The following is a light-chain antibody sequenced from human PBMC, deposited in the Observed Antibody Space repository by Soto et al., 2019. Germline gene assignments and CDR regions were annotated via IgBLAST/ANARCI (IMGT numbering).Light chain of an antibody. J-gene: IGLJ3*02. Sequence: QSALTQPASVSGSPGQSITISCTGTSSDVGGYNYVSWYQQHPSKAPKLMIYEVSNRPSGVSNRFSGSKSGNTASLTISGLQAEDDGDYYCSSDTSSSTHWVFCGGTKLTVL. CDR3: SSDTSSSTHWV. CDR2: EVS. V-gene: IGLV2-14*01. CDR1: SSDVGGYNY.